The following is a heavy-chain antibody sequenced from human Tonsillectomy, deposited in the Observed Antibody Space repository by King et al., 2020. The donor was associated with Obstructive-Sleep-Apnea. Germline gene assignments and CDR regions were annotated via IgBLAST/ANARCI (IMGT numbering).Heavy chain of an antibody. CDR1: GFTFSSYA. J-gene: IGHJ6*02. Sequence: VQLVESGGGVVQPGRSLRLSCAASGFTFSSYAMHWGRQAPGKGLEWVAVISYDGSNKYYADSVKGRFTISRDNSKNTLYLQMNSLRAEDTAVYYCAKERTLVVPAGDGMDVWGQGTTVTVSS. CDR2: ISYDGSNK. CDR3: AKERTLVVPAGDGMDV. V-gene: IGHV3-30*04. D-gene: IGHD2-2*01.